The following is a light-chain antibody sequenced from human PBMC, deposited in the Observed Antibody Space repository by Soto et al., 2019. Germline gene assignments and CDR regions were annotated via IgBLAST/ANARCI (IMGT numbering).Light chain of an antibody. CDR3: QQYYGIPLT. Sequence: DIVMTQSPDSLAVSLGERATINCKSSRSLLHDSNKENFLAWYQKKPGQPPKLLFYWASTRESGVPERFSGSGSATDFTLTISSLRAEDVAVYYCQQYYGIPLTFGGGTKVDIK. CDR2: WAS. CDR1: RSLLHDSNKENF. J-gene: IGKJ4*01. V-gene: IGKV4-1*01.